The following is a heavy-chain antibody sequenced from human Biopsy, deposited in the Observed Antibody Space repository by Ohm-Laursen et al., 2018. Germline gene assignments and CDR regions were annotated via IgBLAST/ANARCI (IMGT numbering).Heavy chain of an antibody. CDR1: GGTFSNYG. CDR2: NIPILGPG. Sequence: VKISCKTPGGTFSNYGVNWVRQAPGQGLEWLGGNIPILGPGNYAQKFQDRVTVAADTSTSTATMELRSLRSDDTAVYYCATKLTGYFHHWGQGTLVIVSS. CDR3: ATKLTGYFHH. D-gene: IGHD3-9*01. V-gene: IGHV1-69*13. J-gene: IGHJ1*01.